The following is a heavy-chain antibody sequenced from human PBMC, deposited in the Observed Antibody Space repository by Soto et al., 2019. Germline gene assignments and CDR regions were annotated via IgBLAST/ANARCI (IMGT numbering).Heavy chain of an antibody. V-gene: IGHV3-48*02. Sequence: GGSLRLSCAASGFTFRAYSMNWVRQAPGKGLEGISYISSGSRTIYYADSVKGRCTISRDNAKNSLFLHMNSLRDEDTAVYYCARDHGSGSYPSYLDFWGPGTLVTVSS. D-gene: IGHD1-26*01. J-gene: IGHJ4*02. CDR3: ARDHGSGSYPSYLDF. CDR2: ISSGSRTI. CDR1: GFTFRAYS.